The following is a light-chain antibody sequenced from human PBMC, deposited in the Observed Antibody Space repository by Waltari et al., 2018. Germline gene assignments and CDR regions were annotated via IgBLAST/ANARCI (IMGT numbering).Light chain of an antibody. V-gene: IGKV3-11*01. CDR2: DAF. J-gene: IGKJ2*01. Sequence: EIVLTQSPATLSLSPGESATLSCRAGQSVSSYLAWYQQKPGQAPRLLIYDAFNRATGIPARFSGSGSGTDFTLTISSLEPEDFAVYYCQQRSNWPPEYTFGQGTKLEI. CDR1: QSVSSY. CDR3: QQRSNWPPEYT.